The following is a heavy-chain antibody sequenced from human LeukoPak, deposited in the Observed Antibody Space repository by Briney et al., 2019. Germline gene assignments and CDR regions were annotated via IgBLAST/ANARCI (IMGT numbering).Heavy chain of an antibody. D-gene: IGHD5-18*01. CDR3: ARQEYSYGKYYFDY. CDR2: IYPGDSDT. V-gene: IGHV5-51*01. Sequence: GESLKISWQGSGYLFTSYWIGWVRQLPGKGLEWMGIIYPGDSDTRYSPSFQGQVTISADKSISTAYLQWSSLKASDTAMYYCARQEYSYGKYYFDYWGQGTLVTVSS. CDR1: GYLFTSYW. J-gene: IGHJ4*02.